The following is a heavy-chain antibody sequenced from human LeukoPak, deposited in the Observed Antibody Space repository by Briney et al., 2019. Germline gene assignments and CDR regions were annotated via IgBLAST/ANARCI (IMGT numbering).Heavy chain of an antibody. Sequence: PGGSLRLSCAASGFTFSSYAMSWVRQAPGKGLEWVSAISGSGGSTYYADSVKGRFTISRDNSKNTLYLQMNSLRAEDTAVYYYAKDLLENDYGDPPLDGDAFDIWGQGTMVTVSS. V-gene: IGHV3-23*01. CDR1: GFTFSSYA. J-gene: IGHJ3*02. CDR2: ISGSGGST. CDR3: AKDLLENDYGDPPLDGDAFDI. D-gene: IGHD4-17*01.